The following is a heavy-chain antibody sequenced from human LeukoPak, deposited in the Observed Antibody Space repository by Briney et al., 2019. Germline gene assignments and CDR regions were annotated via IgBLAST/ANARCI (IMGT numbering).Heavy chain of an antibody. CDR1: GFTSSSYW. J-gene: IGHJ4*02. V-gene: IGHV3-74*01. Sequence: GGSLRLSCAVSGFTSSSYWMHWVRQAPGKGLVWVSRINNDGTYTVYADSVKGRFTISRDNAKNTLYLQMNSLRPEDTAVYYCGREIEAPGKTLDYWGQGTLVTVSS. CDR2: INNDGTYT. CDR3: GREIEAPGKTLDY.